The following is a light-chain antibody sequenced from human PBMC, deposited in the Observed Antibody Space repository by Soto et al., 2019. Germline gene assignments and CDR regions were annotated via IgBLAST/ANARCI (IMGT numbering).Light chain of an antibody. J-gene: IGKJ4*01. CDR2: AAS. CDR1: QGISSY. CDR3: QQYNSYPST. V-gene: IGKV1-9*01. Sequence: IQLTQSPSSLSASVGDRVTITCRASQGISSYLAWYQQKAGKAPKLLIYAASTLQRGVPSRLSGSVSGRDFTLTISSLQPEDFATYYWQQYNSYPSTFGGGTKVEIK.